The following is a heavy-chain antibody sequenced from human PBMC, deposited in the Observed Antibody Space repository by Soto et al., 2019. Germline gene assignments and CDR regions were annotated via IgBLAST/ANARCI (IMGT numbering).Heavy chain of an antibody. D-gene: IGHD3-3*01. J-gene: IGHJ6*02. CDR3: ARLPKLRFLEWSLYGMDV. CDR1: GGSFSGYY. Sequence: PSETLSLTCAVYGGSFSGYYWSLIRQPPGKGLEWIGEINHSGSTNYNPSLKSRVTISVDTSKNQFSLKLSSVTAADTAVYYCARLPKLRFLEWSLYGMDVWGQGTTVTVSS. CDR2: INHSGST. V-gene: IGHV4-34*01.